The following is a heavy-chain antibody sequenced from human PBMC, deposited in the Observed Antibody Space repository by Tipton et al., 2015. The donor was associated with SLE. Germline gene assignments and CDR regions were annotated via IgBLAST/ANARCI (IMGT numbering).Heavy chain of an antibody. V-gene: IGHV1-8*01. CDR1: GYTFTSYD. J-gene: IGHJ6*02. CDR3: ARGYCSGGSCYSVPFYYYGMDV. CDR2: MNPNSGNT. D-gene: IGHD2-15*01. Sequence: QSGPEVKKPGASVKVSCKASGYTFTSYDINWVRQATGQGLEWMGWMNPNSGNTGYAQKFQGRVTMTRNTSISTACMELSSLRSEDTAVYYCARGYCSGGSCYSVPFYYYGMDVWGQGTTVTVSS.